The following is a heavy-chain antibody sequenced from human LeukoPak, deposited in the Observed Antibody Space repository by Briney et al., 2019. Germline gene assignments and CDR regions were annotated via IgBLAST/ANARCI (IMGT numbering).Heavy chain of an antibody. D-gene: IGHD3-3*01. CDR2: IIPILGIA. CDR1: GGTFSSYT. CDR3: ARSRSLEWLLPNDAFDI. Sequence: SVKVSCKASGGTFSSYTISWVRQAPGQGLEWMGKIIPILGIANYAQKFQGRVTITADKSTSTAYMELSSLRSEDTAVYYCARSRSLEWLLPNDAFDIWGQGTMVTVSS. J-gene: IGHJ3*02. V-gene: IGHV1-69*02.